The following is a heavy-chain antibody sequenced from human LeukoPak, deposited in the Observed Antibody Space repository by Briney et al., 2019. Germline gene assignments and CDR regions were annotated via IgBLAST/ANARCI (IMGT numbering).Heavy chain of an antibody. D-gene: IGHD4-17*01. CDR2: IWYDGSNK. Sequence: GGSLRLSCAASGFTFSSYSMNWVRQAPGKGLEWVAVIWYDGSNKYYADSVKGRFTISRDNSKNTLYLQMNSLRAEDTAVCYCARDLGTTNYFFDYWGQGTLVTVSS. V-gene: IGHV3-33*08. CDR3: ARDLGTTNYFFDY. J-gene: IGHJ4*02. CDR1: GFTFSSYS.